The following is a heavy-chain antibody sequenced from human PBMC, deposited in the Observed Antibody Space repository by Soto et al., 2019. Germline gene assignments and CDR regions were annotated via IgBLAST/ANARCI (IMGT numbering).Heavy chain of an antibody. CDR2: IDPSDSYT. V-gene: IGHV5-10-1*01. D-gene: IGHD2-2*01. CDR3: ARHPLIVVVPAAKYGMDV. Sequence: HGESLKISCKGSGYSFTSYWISWVRQMPGKGLEWMGRIDPSDSYTNYSPSFQGHVTISADKSISTAYLQWSSLKASDTAMYYFARHPLIVVVPAAKYGMDVWGQGTTVTVSS. CDR1: GYSFTSYW. J-gene: IGHJ6*02.